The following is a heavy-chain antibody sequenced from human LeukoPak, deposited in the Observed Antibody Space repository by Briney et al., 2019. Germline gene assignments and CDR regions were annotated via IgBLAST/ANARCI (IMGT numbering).Heavy chain of an antibody. J-gene: IGHJ4*02. Sequence: PGGSLRLSCAASGFTFSDYYMSWTLQAPGTGLEWISYISAGPTYTNYADSVRGRFTISRDNTNNSLSLQLNSLRAEDTAVYFCARSPHDSGHSYLPVADYWGQGALVTVSS. V-gene: IGHV3-11*03. CDR1: GFTFSDYY. D-gene: IGHD4-17*01. CDR3: ARSPHDSGHSYLPVADY. CDR2: ISAGPTYT.